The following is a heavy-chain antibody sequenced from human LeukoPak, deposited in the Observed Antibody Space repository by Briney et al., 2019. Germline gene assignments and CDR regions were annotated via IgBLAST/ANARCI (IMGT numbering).Heavy chain of an antibody. CDR2: IYYSGST. Sequence: SETLSLTCTVSGGSISSYYWSWIRQPPGKGLEWIGYIYYSGSTNYNPSLKSRVTISVDTSKNQFSLKLSSVTAADTAVYYCARVNRIAVAGALDYRGQGTLVTVSS. D-gene: IGHD6-19*01. CDR3: ARVNRIAVAGALDY. V-gene: IGHV4-59*01. CDR1: GGSISSYY. J-gene: IGHJ4*02.